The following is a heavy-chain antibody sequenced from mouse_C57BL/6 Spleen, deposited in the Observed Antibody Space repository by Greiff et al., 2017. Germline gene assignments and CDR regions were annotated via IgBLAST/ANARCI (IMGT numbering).Heavy chain of an antibody. D-gene: IGHD3-2*02. CDR1: GYTFTSYW. Sequence: VQLQQPGAELVKPGASVKLSCKASGYTFTSYWMHWVKQRPGRGLEWIGRSDPNSGGTKYNEKFKSEATLTVDKPSSTAYMQLSSLTSEDSAVYYCARRGSSGYLDYWGQGTTLTVSS. J-gene: IGHJ2*01. CDR3: ARRGSSGYLDY. V-gene: IGHV1-72*01. CDR2: SDPNSGGT.